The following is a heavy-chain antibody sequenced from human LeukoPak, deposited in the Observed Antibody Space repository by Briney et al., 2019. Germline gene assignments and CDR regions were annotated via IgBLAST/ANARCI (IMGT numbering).Heavy chain of an antibody. J-gene: IGHJ5*02. CDR1: GGSISSYY. CDR2: IYYSGST. V-gene: IGHV4-59*01. Sequence: PSETLSLTCTVSGGSISSYYWSWIRQPPGKGLGWIGYIYYSGSTNYNPSLKSRVTISVDTSKNHFSLKLSSVTAADTAVYYCARRTAVTTGGWFDPWGQGTLVTVSS. D-gene: IGHD4-11*01. CDR3: ARRTAVTTGGWFDP.